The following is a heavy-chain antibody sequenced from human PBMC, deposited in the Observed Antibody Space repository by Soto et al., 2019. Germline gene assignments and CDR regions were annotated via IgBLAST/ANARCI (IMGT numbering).Heavy chain of an antibody. Sequence: SVKVSCKASGGTFSSYAISWVRQAPGQGLEWMGGIIPVFGTTNDAQRFEGRVTFTADESTNTAYMELRGLLSEDTAVYYCARDGGFGELKYWGPGTTVTVSS. D-gene: IGHD3-10*01. CDR3: ARDGGFGELKY. J-gene: IGHJ4*02. V-gene: IGHV1-69*13. CDR2: IIPVFGTT. CDR1: GGTFSSYA.